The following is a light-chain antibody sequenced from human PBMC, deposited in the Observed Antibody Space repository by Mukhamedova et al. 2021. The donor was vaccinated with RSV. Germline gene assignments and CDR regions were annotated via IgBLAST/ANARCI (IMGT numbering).Light chain of an antibody. CDR3: MQGRYWSIT. Sequence: NWFHQRPGQSPRRLIYKVSIRDSGVPDRFSGSGSGTDFTLQITGVQAEDVGVYYCMQGRYWSITFGGGTKVEIK. CDR2: KVS. V-gene: IGKV2-30*01. J-gene: IGKJ4*01.